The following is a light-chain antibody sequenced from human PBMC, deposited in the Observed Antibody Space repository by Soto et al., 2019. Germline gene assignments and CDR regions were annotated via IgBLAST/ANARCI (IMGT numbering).Light chain of an antibody. Sequence: IQMTQSPSSLSAFVGDRVTITCRASQDIDNFLAWYQQKPGKVPKLLIYAASTFQSGVPSRFSGSGSGTDFTLTISSLQPEDVATYYCQKCKAAPFTFGGGTKVDIX. J-gene: IGKJ4*01. CDR3: QKCKAAPFT. CDR2: AAS. CDR1: QDIDNF. V-gene: IGKV1-27*01.